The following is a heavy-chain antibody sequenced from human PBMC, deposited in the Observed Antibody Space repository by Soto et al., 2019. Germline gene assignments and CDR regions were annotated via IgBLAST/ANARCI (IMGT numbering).Heavy chain of an antibody. CDR1: GYTFTSYY. Sequence: ASVKVSCKASGYTFTSYYMHWVRQAPGQGLEWMGIINPSGGSTSYAQKFQGRVTMTRDTSTSTVYMELSSLRSEDTAVYYCARGRITVVTRLHWFDPWGQGTLVTVSS. V-gene: IGHV1-46*01. J-gene: IGHJ5*02. D-gene: IGHD2-21*02. CDR2: INPSGGST. CDR3: ARGRITVVTRLHWFDP.